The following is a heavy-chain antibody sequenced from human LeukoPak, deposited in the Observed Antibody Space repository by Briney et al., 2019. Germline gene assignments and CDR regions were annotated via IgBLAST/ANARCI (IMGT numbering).Heavy chain of an antibody. Sequence: SQTLSFTCAVSGGSISSGDFYWSWIRQPPGKGLEWIGYIYYSGSTYYNPSLRSRVTISVDTSKNQFSLKLSSVTAADTAVYFCARVVESLDHFDYWGQGTLVTVSS. CDR2: IYYSGST. CDR3: ARVVESLDHFDY. D-gene: IGHD2-15*01. CDR1: GGSISSGDFY. V-gene: IGHV4-30-4*01. J-gene: IGHJ4*02.